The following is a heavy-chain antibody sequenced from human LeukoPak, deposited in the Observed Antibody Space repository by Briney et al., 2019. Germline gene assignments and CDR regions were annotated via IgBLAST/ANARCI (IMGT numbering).Heavy chain of an antibody. CDR1: GYTFTRHY. CDR3: ASWAGEAKNGLWSGPFDY. Sequence: ASVKVSCEASGYTFTRHYMHWVRQAPGQGLQWMGIINPSGGSTNYAQKFQGRVTMTRDTSTSTVHMELSSLRSEDTAVYYCASWAGEAKNGLWSGPFDYWGQGTLVTVSS. V-gene: IGHV1-46*01. D-gene: IGHD3-3*01. CDR2: INPSGGST. J-gene: IGHJ4*02.